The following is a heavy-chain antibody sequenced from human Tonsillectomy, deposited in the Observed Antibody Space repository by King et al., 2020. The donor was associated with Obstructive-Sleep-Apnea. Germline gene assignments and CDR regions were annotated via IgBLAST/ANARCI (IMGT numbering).Heavy chain of an antibody. D-gene: IGHD2-2*01. CDR2: ISGSGGSS. CDR1: GFIFSSYA. Sequence: EVQLVESGGGLVQPGGSLRLSCAASGFIFSSYAMSWVRQAPGKGLEWVSAISGSGGSSYYADSVKGRFIISSANSKNTLYLQMSSLRAEAQAVYSCAKDVLGYCSRASCYLVDYWGQGTLVTVSS. V-gene: IGHV3-23*04. J-gene: IGHJ4*02. CDR3: AKDVLGYCSRASCYLVDY.